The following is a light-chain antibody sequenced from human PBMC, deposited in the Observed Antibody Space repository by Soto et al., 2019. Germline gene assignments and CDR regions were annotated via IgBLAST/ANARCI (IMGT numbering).Light chain of an antibody. J-gene: IGKJ1*01. CDR3: QQSGST. CDR2: GAS. CDR1: QSVSSN. Sequence: EIVLTQSPATLSVSPGERATLSCRASQSVSSNLACYQQKPGQAPRLLIYGASTRATGIPARFSGSGSGTEFTLTISSLQSEDFAVYYCQQSGSTFGQGTKVDI. V-gene: IGKV3-15*01.